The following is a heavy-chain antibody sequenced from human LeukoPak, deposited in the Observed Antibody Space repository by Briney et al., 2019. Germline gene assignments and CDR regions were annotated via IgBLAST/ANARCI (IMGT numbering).Heavy chain of an antibody. D-gene: IGHD2-8*01. CDR3: ARGTAVYASWINY. CDR2: MSYDGSNK. Sequence: GGSLRLSCAASGFTFSSYAMHWVRQAPGKGLEWVAVMSYDGSNKYYADSVKGRFTISRDNSKNTLFLQVDSPRPEDTAVYYCARGTAVYASWINYWGQGTLVTVSS. CDR1: GFTFSSYA. V-gene: IGHV3-30-3*01. J-gene: IGHJ4*02.